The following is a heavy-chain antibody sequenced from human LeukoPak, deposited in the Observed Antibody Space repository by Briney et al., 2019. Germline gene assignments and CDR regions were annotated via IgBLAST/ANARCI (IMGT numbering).Heavy chain of an antibody. CDR2: INHSGST. J-gene: IGHJ5*02. V-gene: IGHV4-34*01. CDR3: ARGRTRPFDILTGRTRKLPWGAP. Sequence: SETLSLTCAVYGGSFSGYYWSWIRQPPGKGLEWIGEINHSGSTNYNPSLKSRVTIPVDTSKNQFSLKLSSVTAADTAVYYCARGRTRPFDILTGRTRKLPWGAPWGQGTLVTVSS. CDR1: GGSFSGYY. D-gene: IGHD3-9*01.